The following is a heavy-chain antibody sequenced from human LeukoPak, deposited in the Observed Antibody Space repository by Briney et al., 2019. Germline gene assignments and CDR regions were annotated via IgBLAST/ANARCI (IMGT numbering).Heavy chain of an antibody. CDR2: IYYSGST. J-gene: IGHJ6*02. D-gene: IGHD1-26*01. CDR3: ARHRVGASGRYYGMDV. CDR1: GGSISSYD. V-gene: IGHV4-59*08. Sequence: PSETLSLTCTVSGGSISSYDWSWIRQPPGKGLEWIGYIYYSGSTNYNPSLKSRVTISVDTSKNQFSLKLSSVTAADTAVYYCARHRVGASGRYYGMDVWGQGTTVTVSS.